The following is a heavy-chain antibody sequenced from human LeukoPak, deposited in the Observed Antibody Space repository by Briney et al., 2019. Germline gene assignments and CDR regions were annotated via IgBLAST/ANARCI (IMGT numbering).Heavy chain of an antibody. J-gene: IGHJ4*02. V-gene: IGHV3-48*01. CDR1: GFTFSSYS. Sequence: GGSLRLSCAASGFTFSSYSMNWVRQAPGKGLEWVSYISSSSSTIYHADSVKGRFTISRDNAKNSLYLQMNSLRAEDTAVYYCATARGHYYYDSSGLDYWGQGTLVTVSS. CDR3: ATARGHYYYDSSGLDY. D-gene: IGHD3-22*01. CDR2: ISSSSSTI.